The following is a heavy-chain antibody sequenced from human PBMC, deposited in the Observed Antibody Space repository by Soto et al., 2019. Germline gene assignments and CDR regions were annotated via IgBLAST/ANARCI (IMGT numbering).Heavy chain of an antibody. CDR1: GCTFSSYA. CDR3: VREWGGPSAGPSKD. J-gene: IGHJ1*01. Sequence: SVKDSCKASGCTFSSYAISWVRQAPGQGLEWMGGIIPIFGTANYAQKFQGRVTITADKSTSTAYMELSSLRSEDTAVYYCVREWGGPSAGPSKDWGPGPRVSGSS. D-gene: IGHD3-16*01. CDR2: IIPIFGTA. V-gene: IGHV1-69*06.